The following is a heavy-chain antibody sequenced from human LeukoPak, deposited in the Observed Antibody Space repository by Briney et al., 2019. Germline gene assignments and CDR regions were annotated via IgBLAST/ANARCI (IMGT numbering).Heavy chain of an antibody. CDR3: AKVIHYGDSNDY. D-gene: IGHD4-17*01. J-gene: IGHJ4*02. Sequence: GGSLRLSCAASGFTFSSYGMHWVRQAPGKGLEGVAFIRYDGSNKYYADSVKGRFTMSRDNSKNTLYLQMNSLRAEDTAVYYCAKVIHYGDSNDYWGQGTLVTVSS. CDR1: GFTFSSYG. V-gene: IGHV3-30*02. CDR2: IRYDGSNK.